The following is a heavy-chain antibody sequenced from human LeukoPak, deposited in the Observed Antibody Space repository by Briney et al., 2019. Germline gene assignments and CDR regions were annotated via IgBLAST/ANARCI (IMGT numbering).Heavy chain of an antibody. CDR3: ARAIWFGEGHDY. J-gene: IGHJ4*02. CDR1: GGSISSGSYY. Sequence: SQTLSLTCTVSGGSISSGSYYWSWIRQPAGKGLEWIGRLYISGSTDYNPSLKSQVTISVDTSKNQLSMRLSSVTAADTAVYYCARAIWFGEGHDYWGQGTLVTVSS. CDR2: LYISGST. V-gene: IGHV4-61*02. D-gene: IGHD3-10*01.